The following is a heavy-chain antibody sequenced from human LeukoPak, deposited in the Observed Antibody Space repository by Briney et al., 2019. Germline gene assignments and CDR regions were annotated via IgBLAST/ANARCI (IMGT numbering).Heavy chain of an antibody. CDR2: IWYDGSNK. CDR1: GFTFSSYG. V-gene: IGHV3-33*01. D-gene: IGHD3-16*01. Sequence: GGSLRLSCAASGFTFSSYGMHWVRQAPGKGLEWVAVIWYDGSNKYYADSMKGRFTISRDNSKNTLYLQMNSLRAEDTAVYYCARDLIPQRSFSEWDFDYWGQGTLVTVSS. J-gene: IGHJ4*02. CDR3: ARDLIPQRSFSEWDFDY.